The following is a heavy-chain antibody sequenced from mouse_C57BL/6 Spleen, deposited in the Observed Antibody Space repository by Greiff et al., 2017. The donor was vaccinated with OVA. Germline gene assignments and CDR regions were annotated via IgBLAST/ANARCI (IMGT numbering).Heavy chain of an antibody. D-gene: IGHD1-1*01. CDR2: ISSGSSTI. V-gene: IGHV5-17*01. J-gene: IGHJ3*01. Sequence: DVMLVESGGGLVKPGGSLKLSCAASGFTFSDYGMHWVRQAPEKGLEWVAYISSGSSTIYYADTVKGRFTISRDNAKNTLFLQMTSLRSEDTAMYYCARDYYGFFAYWGQGTLVTVSA. CDR3: ARDYYGFFAY. CDR1: GFTFSDYG.